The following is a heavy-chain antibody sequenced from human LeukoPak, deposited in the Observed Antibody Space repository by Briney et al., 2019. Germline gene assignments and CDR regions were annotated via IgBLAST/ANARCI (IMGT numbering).Heavy chain of an antibody. CDR3: ARGCSSGRLI. CDR2: ISSSGSTI. V-gene: IGHV3-48*03. J-gene: IGHJ3*02. Sequence: PGGSLRLSCAASGFTFSSYEMNWVRQAPGKGLEWVSYISSSGSTIYYADSVKGRFTISRDNAKNSLYLQMNSLRAEDTAVYYCARGCSSGRLIWGQGTMVTVSS. D-gene: IGHD6-19*01. CDR1: GFTFSSYE.